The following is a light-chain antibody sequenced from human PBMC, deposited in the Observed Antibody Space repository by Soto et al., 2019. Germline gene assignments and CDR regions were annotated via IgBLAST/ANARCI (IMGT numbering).Light chain of an antibody. Sequence: EYVLTQSPGTLSVSPGERATLYCRASQSVSSSFLAWYQQKPGQAPRLLIHGASSRATGIPDRFSGSGSGTDFTLTISRLEPEDFAVYYCQQFGSSSWTFGQGTKVDI. CDR3: QQFGSSSWT. CDR2: GAS. J-gene: IGKJ1*01. CDR1: QSVSSSF. V-gene: IGKV3-20*01.